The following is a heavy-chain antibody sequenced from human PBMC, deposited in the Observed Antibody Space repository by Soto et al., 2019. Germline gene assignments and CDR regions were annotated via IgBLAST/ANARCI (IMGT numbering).Heavy chain of an antibody. CDR2: FYYSGRT. D-gene: IGHD3-22*01. CDR3: TRGNTHGYYYMDV. CDR1: GASMNTYY. Sequence: QVQLQESGPGLVKPSETLSLTCAVSGASMNTYYWSWIRQPPGKGLEWIGYFYYSGRTNYNPSLKSRVTISLDTSKNQFSLKFSSVTAADTAVYFCTRGNTHGYYYMDVWGRGSTVTLSS. J-gene: IGHJ6*03. V-gene: IGHV4-59*08.